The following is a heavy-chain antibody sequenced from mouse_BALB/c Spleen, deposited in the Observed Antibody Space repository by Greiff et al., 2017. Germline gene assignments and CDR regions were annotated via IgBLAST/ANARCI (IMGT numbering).Heavy chain of an antibody. D-gene: IGHD2-4*01. CDR1: GYTFTDYW. J-gene: IGHJ4*01. Sequence: VQLQQSGAELVMPGASVKMSCKASGYTFTDYWMHWVKQRPGQGLEWIGAIDTSDSYTSYNQKFKGKATLTVDESSSTAYMQLSSLTSEDSAVYYCARWGITAYAIDYWGQGTSVTGSS. CDR2: IDTSDSYT. V-gene: IGHV1-69*01. CDR3: ARWGITAYAIDY.